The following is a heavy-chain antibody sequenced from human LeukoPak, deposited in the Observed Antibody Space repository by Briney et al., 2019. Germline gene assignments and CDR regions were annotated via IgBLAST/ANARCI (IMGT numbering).Heavy chain of an antibody. J-gene: IGHJ4*02. Sequence: GGSLRLSCAASGLTFSGSAMSWVRQAPGKGLEWVSLISGSGNSTYYADSVKGRFTISRDNSKNTLYLQMNSLRAEDTTVYYCAKVLVLVSANRYYFDYWGQGTLVTVSS. D-gene: IGHD2-15*01. CDR1: GLTFSGSA. CDR2: ISGSGNST. V-gene: IGHV3-23*01. CDR3: AKVLVLVSANRYYFDY.